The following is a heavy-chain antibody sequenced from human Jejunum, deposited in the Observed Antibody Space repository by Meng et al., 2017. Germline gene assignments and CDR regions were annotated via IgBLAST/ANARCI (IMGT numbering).Heavy chain of an antibody. Sequence: SETLSLTCTVSGASISGSETYWGWIRQPPGKGLEWIGSIYYSGSPYYNPSLKSRVTMSVDMSKNQLSLKLSSVTAADTAVYYCARGPLFSPTDFWGQGTLVTVSS. V-gene: IGHV4-39*07. CDR3: ARGPLFSPTDF. J-gene: IGHJ4*02. CDR1: GASISGSETY. D-gene: IGHD3-9*01. CDR2: IYYSGSP.